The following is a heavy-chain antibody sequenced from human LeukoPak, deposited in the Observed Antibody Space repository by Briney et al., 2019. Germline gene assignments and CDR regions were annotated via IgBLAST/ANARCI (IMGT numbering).Heavy chain of an antibody. CDR3: ARDSDLGRYDSSGYSPFDY. V-gene: IGHV4-59*01. CDR2: IYYSGST. Sequence: SETLSLTCTVSGGSISSYYWSWIRQPPGKGLEWIGYIYYSGSTNYNPSLKSRVTISVDTSKNQFSPKLSSVTAADTAVYYCARDSDLGRYDSSGYSPFDYWGQGTLVTVSS. CDR1: GGSISSYY. J-gene: IGHJ4*02. D-gene: IGHD3-22*01.